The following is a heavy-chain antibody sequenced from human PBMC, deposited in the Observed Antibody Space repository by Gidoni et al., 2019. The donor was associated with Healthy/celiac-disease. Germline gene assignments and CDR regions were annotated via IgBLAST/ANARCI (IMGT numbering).Heavy chain of an antibody. CDR2: ISWNSGSI. D-gene: IGHD5-18*01. Sequence: EVQLVESGGGLVQPGRSLRLSCAGSGFTFDAYAMHWVRQAPGKGLAWVSGISWNSGSIGYADAVKGRFTISRDNAKNSLYLQMNSLRAEDTALYYCAKDIGLNTAMVPIKFDYWGQGTLVTVSS. J-gene: IGHJ4*02. V-gene: IGHV3-9*01. CDR3: AKDIGLNTAMVPIKFDY. CDR1: GFTFDAYA.